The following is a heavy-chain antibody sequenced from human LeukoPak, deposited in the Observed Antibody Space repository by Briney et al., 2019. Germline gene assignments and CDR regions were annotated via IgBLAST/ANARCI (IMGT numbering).Heavy chain of an antibody. Sequence: GEALQISWKGSGYGFTSYWSGWGRQVPGKGREGVGIIYPGESDNRYSPSFQGQVTISADKSISTAYLQWSSLKASDTAMYYCARQGTSCFDYWGQGTLVTVSS. CDR2: IYPGESDN. D-gene: IGHD2-2*01. V-gene: IGHV5-51*01. CDR1: GYGFTSYW. J-gene: IGHJ4*02. CDR3: ARQGTSCFDY.